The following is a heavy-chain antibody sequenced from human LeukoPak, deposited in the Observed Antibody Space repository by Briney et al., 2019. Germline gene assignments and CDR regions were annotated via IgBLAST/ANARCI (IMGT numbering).Heavy chain of an antibody. Sequence: PGGSLRLSCAASGFTFSSYAISWVRQAPGKGLEWISTISSSGGNTYYTNSVKGRFTISRDNSKNTLYLQMNSLKAEDTAVYSCARAPNYGSPWYVNWFAPWGQGTLVTVSS. CDR3: ARAPNYGSPWYVNWFAP. CDR1: GFTFSSYA. CDR2: ISSSGGNT. D-gene: IGHD6-13*01. J-gene: IGHJ5*02. V-gene: IGHV3-23*01.